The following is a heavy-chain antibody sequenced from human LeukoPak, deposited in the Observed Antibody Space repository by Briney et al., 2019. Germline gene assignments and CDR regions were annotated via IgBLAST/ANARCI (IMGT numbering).Heavy chain of an antibody. CDR2: VYYGGST. V-gene: IGHV4-59*02. CDR1: GGSVSGYY. D-gene: IGHD2-15*01. J-gene: IGHJ4*02. CDR3: ARIHRYCSGGACYVLDN. Sequence: SETLSLTCVVSGGSVSGYYWGWIRQPPGRGLEWIGYVYYGGSTNYNPSFKSRITISVDTSRNQFSLQLSSVTAADTAVYYCARIHRYCSGGACYVLDNWGQGTLVAVSS.